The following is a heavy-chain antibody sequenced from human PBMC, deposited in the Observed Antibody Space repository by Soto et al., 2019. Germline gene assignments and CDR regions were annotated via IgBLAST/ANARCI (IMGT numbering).Heavy chain of an antibody. CDR2: IYYSWST. J-gene: IGHJ5*02. Sequence: PSETLSLTCSVSGGSINSGEYYWSWIRQPPGKGLEWIGYIYYSWSTYYNPSPKSRVTISVDTSRNQFSLNLSCVTAADTAVYFCPREGGEYYDSSGYWHHWFDPWGQGTLVTVSS. CDR1: GGSINSGEYY. CDR3: PREGGEYYDSSGYWHHWFDP. V-gene: IGHV4-30-4*01. D-gene: IGHD3-22*01.